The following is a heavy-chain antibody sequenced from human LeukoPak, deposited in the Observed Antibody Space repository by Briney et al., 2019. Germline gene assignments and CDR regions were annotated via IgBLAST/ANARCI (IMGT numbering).Heavy chain of an antibody. Sequence: ASVKVSCKASGYTFTSYGISWVRQAPGQGLEWMGWISAYNGNTNYAQKLQGRVTMTTDTSTSTAYMELRSLRSDDTAVYYCARDESYYVSSGYYSWYYFDYWGQGTLVTVSS. V-gene: IGHV1-18*01. D-gene: IGHD3-22*01. CDR3: ARDESYYVSSGYYSWYYFDY. J-gene: IGHJ4*02. CDR1: GYTFTSYG. CDR2: ISAYNGNT.